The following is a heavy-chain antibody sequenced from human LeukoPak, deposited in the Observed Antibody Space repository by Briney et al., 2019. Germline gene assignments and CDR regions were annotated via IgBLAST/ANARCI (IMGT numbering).Heavy chain of an antibody. J-gene: IGHJ5*02. CDR1: GGSFSGYY. CDR2: INHSGST. Sequence: SETLSLTCAVYGGSFSGYYWSRIRQPPGKGLEWIGEINHSGSTNYNPSLKSRVTISVDTSKNQFSLKLSSVTAADTAVYYCARALREGIVVVPAAIVVFRPKSNWFDPWGQGTLVTVSS. CDR3: ARALREGIVVVPAAIVVFRPKSNWFDP. D-gene: IGHD2-2*01. V-gene: IGHV4-34*01.